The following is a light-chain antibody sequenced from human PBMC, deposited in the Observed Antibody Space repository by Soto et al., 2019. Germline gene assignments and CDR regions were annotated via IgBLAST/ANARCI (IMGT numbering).Light chain of an antibody. CDR2: GAS. CDR1: EGVGSS. V-gene: IGKV3-15*01. CDR3: QQYNDWPRT. Sequence: ETVMTQSPATLSVSPGERVTLSCRASEGVGSSLAWYQQKPGQAPRVLIYGASTTAPGIPARFSGSGSGTEFTLTIRSMQSEDYAVYHCQQYNDWPRTFGQGTKVDIK. J-gene: IGKJ1*01.